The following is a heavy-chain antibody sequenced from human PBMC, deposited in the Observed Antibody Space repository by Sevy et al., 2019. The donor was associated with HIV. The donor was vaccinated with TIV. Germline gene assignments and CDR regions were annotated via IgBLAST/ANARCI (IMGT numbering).Heavy chain of an antibody. V-gene: IGHV3-30*09. J-gene: IGHJ4*02. CDR2: ISYDGFNK. D-gene: IGHD2-21*01. CDR1: GFTFSTYA. CDR3: VIPFSGGGGGY. Sequence: GGSLRLSCAGSGFTFSTYAMHWVRQTPGRGLEWVSTISYDGFNKYYRDSVKGRFAISRDNSKNTQYLQMNSLRVEDTAVYYCVIPFSGGGGGYWDQGTLVTVSS.